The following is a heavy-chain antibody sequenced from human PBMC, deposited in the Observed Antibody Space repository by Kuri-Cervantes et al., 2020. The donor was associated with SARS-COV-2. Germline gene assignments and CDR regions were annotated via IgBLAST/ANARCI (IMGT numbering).Heavy chain of an antibody. CDR1: GGSFSDYY. J-gene: IGHJ4*02. D-gene: IGHD6-13*01. Sequence: SETLSLTCAVYGGSFSDYYWSWVRQPPGKGLEWIGEINHSGNTNYDPSLKSRVTISIDTSKNQFSLKLSSVTAADTAVYYCARGIAAAGYDYWGQGTLVTVSS. CDR3: ARGIAAAGYDY. V-gene: IGHV4-34*01. CDR2: INHSGNT.